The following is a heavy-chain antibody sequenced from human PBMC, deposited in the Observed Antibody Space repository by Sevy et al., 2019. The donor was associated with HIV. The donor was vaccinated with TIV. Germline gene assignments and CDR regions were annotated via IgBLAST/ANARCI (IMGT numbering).Heavy chain of an antibody. Sequence: GGSLRLSCAASGFTFSSYSMNWVRQAPGKGLEWVSSISSSSSYIYYADSVKGRFTISRDNAKNSLYLQMNSLRAEDTAVYYCARDWMPAGGNYDILTGLPFDYWGQGTLVTVSS. CDR1: GFTFSSYS. CDR3: ARDWMPAGGNYDILTGLPFDY. J-gene: IGHJ4*02. D-gene: IGHD3-9*01. CDR2: ISSSSSYI. V-gene: IGHV3-21*01.